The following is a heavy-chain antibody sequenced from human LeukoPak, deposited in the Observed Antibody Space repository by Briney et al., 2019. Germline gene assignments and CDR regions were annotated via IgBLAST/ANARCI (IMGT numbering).Heavy chain of an antibody. CDR3: AKDRVMVD. CDR1: GFTFSSNA. D-gene: IGHD2-21*01. CDR2: IGNSGTST. V-gene: IGHV3-23*01. J-gene: IGHJ4*02. Sequence: GGSLRLSCADSGFTFSSNAMSWVRQAPGKGLEWVSSIGNSGTSTYYADSVKGRFTISRDNSKNTLYLQMNSLRAEDTAVYYCAKDRVMVDWGQGTLVTVSS.